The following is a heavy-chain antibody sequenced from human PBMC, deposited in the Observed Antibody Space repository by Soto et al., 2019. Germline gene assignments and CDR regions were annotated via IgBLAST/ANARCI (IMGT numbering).Heavy chain of an antibody. CDR1: GFTFSSYA. V-gene: IGHV3-23*01. CDR2: ISGSGGST. J-gene: IGHJ2*01. D-gene: IGHD2-2*01. Sequence: EVQLLESGGGLVQPGGSLRLSCAASGFTFSSYAMSWVRQAPGKGLEWVSAISGSGGSTYYADSVKGRFTISRDNSKNTLYLQMNSLSAEDTAVYYCAKGVGYQLLGKNWYFDLWGRGTLVTVSS. CDR3: AKGVGYQLLGKNWYFDL.